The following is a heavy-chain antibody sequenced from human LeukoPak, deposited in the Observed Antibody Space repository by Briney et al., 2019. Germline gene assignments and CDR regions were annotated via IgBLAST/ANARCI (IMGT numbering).Heavy chain of an antibody. CDR2: IYKIGST. D-gene: IGHD2-15*01. J-gene: IGHJ4*02. Sequence: PGGSLRLSCAASGFTVSTSYMTWGRPAPGKGLDWVSLIYKIGSTYYAHSVKRLFTISRDSSKNTLNLLMNSLRAEDTAVYFCAGSSTEDILDYWGQGTLLTVSS. V-gene: IGHV3-53*01. CDR3: AGSSTEDILDY. CDR1: GFTVSTSY.